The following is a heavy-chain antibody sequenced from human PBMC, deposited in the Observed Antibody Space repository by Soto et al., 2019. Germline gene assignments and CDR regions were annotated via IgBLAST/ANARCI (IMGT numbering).Heavy chain of an antibody. Sequence: SPTLSLTCAISGDSVSSNSAAWNWIRQSPSRGLEWLGRTYYRSKWYNDYAVSVKSRITINPDTSKNQFSLQLNSVTPEDTAVYYCAREPSGCSSTSCLGEGYAFDIWGQGTMVTVSS. D-gene: IGHD2-2*01. J-gene: IGHJ3*02. V-gene: IGHV6-1*01. CDR1: GDSVSSNSAA. CDR3: AREPSGCSSTSCLGEGYAFDI. CDR2: TYYRSKWYN.